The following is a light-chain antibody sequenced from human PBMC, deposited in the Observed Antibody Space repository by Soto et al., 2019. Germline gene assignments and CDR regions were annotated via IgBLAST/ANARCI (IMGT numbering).Light chain of an antibody. CDR3: QQYNNWPQA. Sequence: ETVLTHSPGSLSLSLWDRATLSCRASQSVSSNLAWYQQKPGQAPRLLIYGASTRATGIPARFSGSGSGTEFTLTISSLQSEDFAVYYCQQYNNWPQAFGQGTKVDIK. J-gene: IGKJ1*01. V-gene: IGKV3-15*01. CDR1: QSVSSN. CDR2: GAS.